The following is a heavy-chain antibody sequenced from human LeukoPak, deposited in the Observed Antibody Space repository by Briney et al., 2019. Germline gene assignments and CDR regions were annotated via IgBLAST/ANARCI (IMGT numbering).Heavy chain of an antibody. CDR1: GFTFSNAW. CDR2: MNQDGSEI. V-gene: IGHV3-7*04. J-gene: IGHJ4*02. CDR3: ARGVYEFDF. D-gene: IGHD5/OR15-5a*01. Sequence: GGSLRLSCAASGFTFSNAWMSWVRQAPGKGLEWVTYMNQDGSEIYYLDSVKGRFTISRDNAKNSLHLQMNSLRAEDTAVYYCARGVYEFDFWGQGTLVTVSS.